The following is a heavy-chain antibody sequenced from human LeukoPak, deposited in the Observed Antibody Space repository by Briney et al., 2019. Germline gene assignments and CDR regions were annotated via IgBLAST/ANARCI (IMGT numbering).Heavy chain of an antibody. Sequence: SQTLSLTCAISGDSVSSNSATWNWIRQSPSRGLEWLGRTYYRSKWYNDYAVSVKSRITINPDTSKNQFSLQLNSVTPEDTAVYYCARDGPDIVATPGLIDYWGQGTLVTVSS. CDR2: TYYRSKWYN. D-gene: IGHD5-12*01. CDR3: ARDGPDIVATPGLIDY. CDR1: GDSVSSNSAT. J-gene: IGHJ4*02. V-gene: IGHV6-1*01.